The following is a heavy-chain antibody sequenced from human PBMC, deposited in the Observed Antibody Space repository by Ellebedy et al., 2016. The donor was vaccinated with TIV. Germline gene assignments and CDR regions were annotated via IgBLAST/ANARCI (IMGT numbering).Heavy chain of an antibody. Sequence: GESLKISCAASGFTFTDAWMNWVRQAPGKGLEWVGRIKSQTDGGTTDDAAPVRGRFIISRDDSKNTMYLQMNSLKTEDTAMYYCTTASYDSSGYYYYWGQGTLVTVSS. CDR1: GFTFTDAW. D-gene: IGHD3-22*01. CDR2: IKSQTDGGTT. V-gene: IGHV3-15*07. J-gene: IGHJ4*02. CDR3: TTASYDSSGYYYY.